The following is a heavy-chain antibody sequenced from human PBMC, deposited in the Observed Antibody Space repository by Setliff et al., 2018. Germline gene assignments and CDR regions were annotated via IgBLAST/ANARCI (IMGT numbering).Heavy chain of an antibody. V-gene: IGHV1-18*01. D-gene: IGHD1-26*01. CDR3: VRSGKFGMRFWFDQ. Sequence: ASVKVSCKAFGYTFAKYGTSWVRQAPGQGLEWVGWISGYNGYTVYAQKLQGRVTLTTDTSTGTAYMELSSLTSDDTAFYYCVRSGKFGMRFWFDQWGLGTLVTVSS. CDR1: GYTFAKYG. J-gene: IGHJ5*02. CDR2: ISGYNGYT.